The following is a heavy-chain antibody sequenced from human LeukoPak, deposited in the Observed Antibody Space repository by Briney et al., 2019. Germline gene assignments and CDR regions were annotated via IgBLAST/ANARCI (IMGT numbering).Heavy chain of an antibody. CDR1: GGSIGRYH. CDR3: ARPQYSGYDRVAFDI. CDR2: IYYSGTT. J-gene: IGHJ3*02. V-gene: IGHV4-59*08. D-gene: IGHD5-12*01. Sequence: SESLSLTRSVSGGSIGRYHWSWIRQSPPKGLEWIGYIYYSGTTKYNPSLESRVAMSVDTSKNYFSLRLNSVTAADTAVYSCARPQYSGYDRVAFDIWGQGTRVTVSS.